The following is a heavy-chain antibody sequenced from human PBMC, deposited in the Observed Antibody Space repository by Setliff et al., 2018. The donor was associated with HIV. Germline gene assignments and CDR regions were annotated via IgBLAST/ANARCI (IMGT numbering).Heavy chain of an antibody. D-gene: IGHD1-1*01. CDR1: GGTFSSYA. CDR2: INPNSGGT. Sequence: ASVKVSCKASGGTFSSYAISWVRQAPGQGLEWMGWINPNSGGTNFAPKFQGRVTMTRDTSISTAYMELSSLRSEDTAVYYCARAGGGTGTDDAFDIWGQGTMVTVSS. J-gene: IGHJ3*02. CDR3: ARAGGGTGTDDAFDI. V-gene: IGHV1-2*02.